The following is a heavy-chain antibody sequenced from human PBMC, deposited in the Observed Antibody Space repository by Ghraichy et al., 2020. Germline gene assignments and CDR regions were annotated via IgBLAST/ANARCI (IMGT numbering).Heavy chain of an antibody. CDR1: GFNFRTYR. D-gene: IGHD6-13*01. Sequence: GESLNISCAASGFNFRTYRMNWVRQAPGKGLEWVSSISGPSDYIYYADSVKGRFTISRDNAKNSLYLQMNSLRAEDTAVYFCFPHPDSSSQGSWGQGTLVTVSS. CDR2: ISGPSDYI. J-gene: IGHJ5*02. CDR3: FPHPDSSSQGS. V-gene: IGHV3-21*01.